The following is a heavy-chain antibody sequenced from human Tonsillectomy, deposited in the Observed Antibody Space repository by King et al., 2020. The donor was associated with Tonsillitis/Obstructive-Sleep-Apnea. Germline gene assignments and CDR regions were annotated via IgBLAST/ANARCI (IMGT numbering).Heavy chain of an antibody. D-gene: IGHD3-3*01. V-gene: IGHV1-18*01. J-gene: IGHJ4*02. CDR1: GYTFTSYG. CDR2: ISAYNDNT. CDR3: ARDPPYYDFWSGSHGTSQYLDW. Sequence: QLVQSGAEVRRPGASVKVSCKASGYTFTSYGISWVRQAPGQGLEWMGWISAYNDNTKYAQKFQGRVTMTIDTSTSTAYMELRSLRSDYTAVYYCARDPPYYDFWSGSHGTSQYLDWWGQGTLVTLSS.